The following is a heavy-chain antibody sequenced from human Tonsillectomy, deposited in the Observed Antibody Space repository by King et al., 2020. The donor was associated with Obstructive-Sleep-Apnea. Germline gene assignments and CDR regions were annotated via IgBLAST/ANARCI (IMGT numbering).Heavy chain of an antibody. Sequence: VQLVESGGGVVQPGRSLRLSCAASGFTFSSYGMHWVRQAPGKGLEWVAVISYDGSKKYYADSVKGRFTISRDNSKNTLYLQMNSLRAEDTAVYYCAKTRDFDWPFDYWGQGTLVTVSS. CDR3: AKTRDFDWPFDY. D-gene: IGHD3-9*01. CDR1: GFTFSSYG. V-gene: IGHV3-30*18. J-gene: IGHJ4*02. CDR2: ISYDGSKK.